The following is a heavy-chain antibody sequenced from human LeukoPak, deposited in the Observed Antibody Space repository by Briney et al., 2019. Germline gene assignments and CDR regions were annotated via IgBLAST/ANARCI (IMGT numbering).Heavy chain of an antibody. CDR1: GFTFSSYA. Sequence: PGGSLRLSCAASGFTFSSYAMSWVRQAPGKGLEWVSAISGSGGSTYYADSVKGRFTISRDNSKNTLYLQMNSLRAEDTAVYYCAKDGWRTRDGYNWAYYFDYWGQGTLVTVSS. CDR3: AKDGWRTRDGYNWAYYFDY. V-gene: IGHV3-23*01. CDR2: ISGSGGST. D-gene: IGHD5-24*01. J-gene: IGHJ4*02.